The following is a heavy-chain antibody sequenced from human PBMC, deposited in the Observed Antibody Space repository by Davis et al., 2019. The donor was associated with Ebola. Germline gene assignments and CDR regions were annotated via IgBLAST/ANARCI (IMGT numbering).Heavy chain of an antibody. CDR1: GYIFTSYA. Sequence: ASVKVSCKASGYIFTSYAMHWVRQAPGQRLEWMGWINAGNGNTKYSQKFQGRVTITSDTSASTAYMELSSLRSEDTAVYYCATYYGSGSYYIDYWGQGTLVTVSS. J-gene: IGHJ4*02. CDR3: ATYYGSGSYYIDY. CDR2: INAGNGNT. V-gene: IGHV1-3*01. D-gene: IGHD3-10*01.